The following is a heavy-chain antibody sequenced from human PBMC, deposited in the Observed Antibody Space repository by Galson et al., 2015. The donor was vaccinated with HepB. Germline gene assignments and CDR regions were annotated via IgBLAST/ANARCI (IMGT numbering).Heavy chain of an antibody. D-gene: IGHD2/OR15-2a*01. J-gene: IGHJ4*02. CDR1: GFRFSSYW. CDR3: GRDLSGVDY. Sequence: SLRLSCAASGFRFSSYWMTWVRQAPGKGLQWVANIKPDGSETYYVDSVKGRFTISRENAKNSFYLQMNSLRVEDTAVYYCGRDLSGVDYWGQGILVIVS. CDR2: IKPDGSET. V-gene: IGHV3-7*03.